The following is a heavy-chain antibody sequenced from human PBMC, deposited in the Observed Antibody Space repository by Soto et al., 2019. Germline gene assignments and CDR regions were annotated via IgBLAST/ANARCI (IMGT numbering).Heavy chain of an antibody. J-gene: IGHJ6*02. CDR2: INPSGGST. D-gene: IGHD6-13*01. CDR1: GYTFTSYY. CDR3: GRGPSPRAPAGGTPYYYAMDV. V-gene: IGHV1-46*01. Sequence: ASVKVSCKASGYTFTSYYMHWVRQAPGQGLEWMGIINPSGGSTSYAQKFQGRVSMTRNTATGTAYLELTSLRSDDTAVYYCGRGPSPRAPAGGTPYYYAMDVWGQGTTVTVSS.